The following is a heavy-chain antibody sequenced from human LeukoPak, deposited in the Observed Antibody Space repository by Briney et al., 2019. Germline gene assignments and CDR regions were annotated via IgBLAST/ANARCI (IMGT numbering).Heavy chain of an antibody. CDR3: ARISPDYGDYARPFDY. V-gene: IGHV1-69*05. D-gene: IGHD4-17*01. CDR2: IIPIFGTA. Sequence: EASVKVSCKASGGTFSSYAISWVRQAPGQGLEWMGGIIPIFGTANHAQKFQGRVTITTDESTSTAYMELSSLRSEDTAVYYCARISPDYGDYARPFDYWGQGTLVTVSS. J-gene: IGHJ4*02. CDR1: GGTFSSYA.